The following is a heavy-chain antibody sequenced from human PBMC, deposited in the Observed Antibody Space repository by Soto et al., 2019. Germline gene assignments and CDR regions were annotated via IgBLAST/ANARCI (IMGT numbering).Heavy chain of an antibody. CDR1: GGTFNTYA. D-gene: IGHD3-16*01. CDR2: ISPMFGAA. J-gene: IGHJ4*02. Sequence: VQLVQSGAEMKKPGSSVTVSCQSSGGTFNTYAMNWVRQAPGQGPEWMGDISPMFGAANYAPKFQGRVTITADESTGTSYMQLSSLTSEDTALYFCAREVHVHTPAFVYWGQGTLVTVSS. V-gene: IGHV1-69*19. CDR3: AREVHVHTPAFVY.